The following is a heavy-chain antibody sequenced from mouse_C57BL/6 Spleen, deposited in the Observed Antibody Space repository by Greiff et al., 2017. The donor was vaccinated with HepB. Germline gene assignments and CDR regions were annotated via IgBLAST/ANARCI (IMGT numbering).Heavy chain of an antibody. CDR2: IDPEDGDT. V-gene: IGHV14-1*01. J-gene: IGHJ4*01. CDR1: GFNIKDYY. CDR3: TTDNGNYVRYYAMDY. Sequence: EVQLQQSGAELVRPGASVKLSCTASGFNIKDYYMHWVKQRPEQGLERMGRIDPEDGDTEYAPKFQGKATLSADTSTNTAYLQLSSLTSEETAVYYSTTDNGNYVRYYAMDYWGQGSSVTVSS. D-gene: IGHD2-1*01.